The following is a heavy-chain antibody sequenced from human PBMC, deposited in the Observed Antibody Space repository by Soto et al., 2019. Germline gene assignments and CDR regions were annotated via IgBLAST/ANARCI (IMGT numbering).Heavy chain of an antibody. CDR1: GFTVSSDY. Sequence: GGSLRLCCAASGFTVSSDYMSRVRQAPGKGLEWVSVIFSGGGTYYADSVQGRFTISRDNSKNTVYLQMNTLRAEDTAVYYCARSYECTAWGQGTLVTVS. D-gene: IGHD2-8*02. CDR3: ARSYECTA. J-gene: IGHJ5*02. V-gene: IGHV3-66*01. CDR2: IFSGGGT.